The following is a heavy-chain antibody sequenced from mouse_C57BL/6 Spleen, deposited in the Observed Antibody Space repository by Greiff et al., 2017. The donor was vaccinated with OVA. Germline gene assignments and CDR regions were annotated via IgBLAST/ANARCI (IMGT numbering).Heavy chain of an antibody. Sequence: VKVVESGPELVKPGASVKISCKASGYAFSSSWMNWVKQRPGKGLEWIGRIYPGDGDTNYNGKFKGKATLTADKSSSTAYMQLSSLTSEDSAVYFWARGGDYYGSSFLYAMDYWGQGTSVTVSS. V-gene: IGHV1-82*01. D-gene: IGHD1-1*01. J-gene: IGHJ4*01. CDR1: GYAFSSSW. CDR2: IYPGDGDT. CDR3: ARGGDYYGSSFLYAMDY.